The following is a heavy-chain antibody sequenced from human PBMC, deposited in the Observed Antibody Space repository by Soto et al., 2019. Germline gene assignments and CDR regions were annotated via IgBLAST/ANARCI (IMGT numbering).Heavy chain of an antibody. D-gene: IGHD3-22*01. Sequence: GESLKISCKISGKAFTSFWVVWVRQMPGRGLEWMGNIYPGDSDTRYTPSFQGQVTISADKSTNTAYLQWHSLQASDTALYYCAKQDDRGALEIWGQGTKVTVSS. CDR2: IYPGDSDT. CDR1: GKAFTSFW. V-gene: IGHV5-51*01. CDR3: AKQDDRGALEI. J-gene: IGHJ3*02.